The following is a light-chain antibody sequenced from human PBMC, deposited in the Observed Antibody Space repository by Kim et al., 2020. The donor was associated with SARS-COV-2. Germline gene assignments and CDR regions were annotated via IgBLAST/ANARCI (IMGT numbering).Light chain of an antibody. J-gene: IGLJ2*01. V-gene: IGLV3-1*01. CDR2: QDS. CDR3: QAWDSSTVV. CDR1: KLGDKY. Sequence: VYPGQTASITCSGDKLGDKYASWYQRKPGQSPVLVIYQDSKRPSGIPERFSGSNSGNTATLTISGTQAMDEADYYCQAWDSSTVVFGGGTQLTVL.